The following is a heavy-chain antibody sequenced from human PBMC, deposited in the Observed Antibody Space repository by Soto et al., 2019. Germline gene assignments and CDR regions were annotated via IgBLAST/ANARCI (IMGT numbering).Heavy chain of an antibody. D-gene: IGHD6-19*01. CDR2: IFQSGST. V-gene: IGHV4-4*02. Sequence: SETLSLTCGVSGGTIRSPDWWTWVRQPPGKGLGWIGEIFQSGSTNYTPSLESRVTISVDKSKNQFSLTLTSVTAADTAVYFCARGRGRYSSGWSWFDPWGQGILVTVSS. CDR3: ARGRGRYSSGWSWFDP. J-gene: IGHJ5*02. CDR1: GGTIRSPDW.